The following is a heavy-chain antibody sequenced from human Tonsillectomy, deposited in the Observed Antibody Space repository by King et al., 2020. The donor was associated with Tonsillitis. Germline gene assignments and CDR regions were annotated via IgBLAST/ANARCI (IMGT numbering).Heavy chain of an antibody. D-gene: IGHD4-17*01. J-gene: IGHJ6*02. CDR3: ARRDGALDYYYYGVDV. CDR1: GFTFSSYA. Sequence: VQLVESGGGVVQPGRSLRLSCAASGFTFSSYAMHWVRQAPGKGLEWVADISFDGTNKYYADSGKGRFTISRDNSKNTMYLQMNSLRTEDTAVYYCARRDGALDYYYYGVDVWDQGTTVTVSS. CDR2: ISFDGTNK. V-gene: IGHV3-30-3*01.